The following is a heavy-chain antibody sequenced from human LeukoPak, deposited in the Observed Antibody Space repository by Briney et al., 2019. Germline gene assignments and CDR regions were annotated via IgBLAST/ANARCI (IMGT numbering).Heavy chain of an antibody. CDR2: ISSSSSYI. D-gene: IGHD3-22*01. Sequence: AGGSLRLSCAASGFTLSSYSMNWVRQAPGKGLEWVSSISSSSSYIYYADSVKGRFTISRNNAKNSLYLQMNSLRAEDTAVYYCARAYYYDSSGDYFDYWGQGTLVTVSS. J-gene: IGHJ4*02. V-gene: IGHV3-21*01. CDR1: GFTLSSYS. CDR3: ARAYYYDSSGDYFDY.